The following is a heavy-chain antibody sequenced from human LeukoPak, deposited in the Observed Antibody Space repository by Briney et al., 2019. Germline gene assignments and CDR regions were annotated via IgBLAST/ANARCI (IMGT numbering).Heavy chain of an antibody. CDR1: GFTFSSYA. Sequence: GGSLRLSCAASGFTFSSYAMSWVRQAPGKGLEWVSAISGSGGSTYYADSVKGRFTISRDNSKNALYLQMNSLRAEDTAVYYCAKEAVHENIWFGEILRGFDYWGQGTLVTVSS. J-gene: IGHJ4*02. CDR2: ISGSGGST. V-gene: IGHV3-23*01. D-gene: IGHD3-10*01. CDR3: AKEAVHENIWFGEILRGFDY.